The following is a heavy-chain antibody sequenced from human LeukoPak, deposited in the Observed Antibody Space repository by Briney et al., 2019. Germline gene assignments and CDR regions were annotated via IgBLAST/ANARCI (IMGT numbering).Heavy chain of an antibody. J-gene: IGHJ4*02. Sequence: ASVKVSCKASGYTFTGYYMHWVRQAPGQGLEWMGWINPNSGGTNYAQKFQGRVTMTRDTSISTAYMELSRLRSDDTAVYYCARDGEFVVVPAARFNYWGQGTLVTVSS. V-gene: IGHV1-2*02. CDR3: ARDGEFVVVPAARFNY. CDR1: GYTFTGYY. D-gene: IGHD2-2*01. CDR2: INPNSGGT.